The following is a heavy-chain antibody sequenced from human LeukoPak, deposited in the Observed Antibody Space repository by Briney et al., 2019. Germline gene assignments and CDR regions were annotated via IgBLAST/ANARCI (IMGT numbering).Heavy chain of an antibody. V-gene: IGHV1-2*02. J-gene: IGHJ6*03. CDR2: INPNSGGT. CDR1: GYTFTGYY. Sequence: ASVKVSCKASGYTFTGYYMHWVRQAPGQGLEWMGWINPNSGGTNYAQKFQGRVTMTRDTSISTAYMELSRLRSDDTAVYYCARSGVMVRGAPTYYYYYMDVWGKGTTVTVSS. D-gene: IGHD3-10*01. CDR3: ARSGVMVRGAPTYYYYYMDV.